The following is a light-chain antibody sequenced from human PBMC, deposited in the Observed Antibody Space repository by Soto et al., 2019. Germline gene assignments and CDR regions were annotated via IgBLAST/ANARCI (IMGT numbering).Light chain of an antibody. J-gene: IGKJ5*01. CDR2: AAS. CDR3: QQLHGYPIT. V-gene: IGKV1-9*01. Sequence: ILLTQSPSSLSASVGDRVTITCRASQGIDTSLAWYQQKPGKAPKLLIYAASNFQSGVPSRFSGSGSGTHFTLAISCLQPEDFATYYCQQLHGYPITFGQGTLLEI. CDR1: QGIDTS.